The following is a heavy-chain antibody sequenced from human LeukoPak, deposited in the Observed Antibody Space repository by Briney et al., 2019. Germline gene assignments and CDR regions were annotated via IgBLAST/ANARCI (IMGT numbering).Heavy chain of an antibody. CDR2: MNPNSGNT. CDR3: ATDALWFGELLLSGGFDP. D-gene: IGHD3-10*01. Sequence: GASVKVSCKASGYTFTSYDINWVRQATGQGLEWMGWMNPNSGNTGYAQKFQGRVTITADESTSTAYMELSSLRSEDTAVYYCATDALWFGELLLSGGFDPWGQGTLVTVSS. CDR1: GYTFTSYD. V-gene: IGHV1-8*03. J-gene: IGHJ5*02.